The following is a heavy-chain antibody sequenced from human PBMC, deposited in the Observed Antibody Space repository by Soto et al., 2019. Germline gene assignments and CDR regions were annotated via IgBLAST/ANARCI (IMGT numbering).Heavy chain of an antibody. Sequence: EVQLLESGGNLVQPGRSLRLSCSASGFTFSSYALTWVRQAPGKGLEWISAISGSGGTTYFADSVKGRFTISRDNSMDTLYLQMNSLTAEDTAVYYCVKHHGGVLSHFHQWGQGTLVTVSS. J-gene: IGHJ4*02. CDR3: VKHHGGVLSHFHQ. V-gene: IGHV3-23*01. CDR2: ISGSGGTT. D-gene: IGHD3-10*01. CDR1: GFTFSSYA.